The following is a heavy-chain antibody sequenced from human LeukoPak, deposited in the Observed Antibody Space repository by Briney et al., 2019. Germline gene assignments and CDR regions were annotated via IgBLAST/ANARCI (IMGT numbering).Heavy chain of an antibody. Sequence: PSETLSLTCAVHGGSLAGYNWNWIRQPPGKELEWLGDVNHGGSTNYNPSLESRVTVSIDTWNSQFSLELNSVTAADTAVYYCARGRVRVVPGTGYFDSWSQGSLVIVSS. J-gene: IGHJ4*02. CDR2: VNHGGST. CDR1: GGSLAGYN. CDR3: ARGRVRVVPGTGYFDS. D-gene: IGHD2-2*01. V-gene: IGHV4-34*01.